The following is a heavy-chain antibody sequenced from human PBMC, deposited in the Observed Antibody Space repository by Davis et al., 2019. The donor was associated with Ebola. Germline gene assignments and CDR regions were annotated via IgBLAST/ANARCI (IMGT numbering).Heavy chain of an antibody. CDR2: ISSKSTRT. CDR3: ARRSGYNYGYEGMDV. Sequence: GESLKISCAASGFTFSDHYMSWIRQAPGKGLEWVSKISSKSTRTEYADSVRGRFTISRDNSKNLLLLEMSSLRAEDTAVYYCARRSGYNYGYEGMDVWGKGTTVTVSS. CDR1: GFTFSDHY. V-gene: IGHV3-11*06. D-gene: IGHD5-18*01. J-gene: IGHJ6*04.